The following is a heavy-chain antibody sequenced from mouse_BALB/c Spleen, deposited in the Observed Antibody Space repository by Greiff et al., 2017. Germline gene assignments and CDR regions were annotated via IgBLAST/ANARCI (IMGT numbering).Heavy chain of an antibody. CDR3: ARYYGDYDYAMAY. CDR1: GFNITDTY. Sequence: EVQLQQSGAELVKPGASVKLSCTASGFNITDTYMHWVKQRPEQGLEWIGRIDPANGNTKYDPKFQGKATITADTSSNAAYLQLSSLTSKDTAVYDCARYYGDYDYAMAYWGQGTSVTVSS. J-gene: IGHJ4*01. D-gene: IGHD2-13*01. V-gene: IGHV14-3*02. CDR2: IDPANGNT.